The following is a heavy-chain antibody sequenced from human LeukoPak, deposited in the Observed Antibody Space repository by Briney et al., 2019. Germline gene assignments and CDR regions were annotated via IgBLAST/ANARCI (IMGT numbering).Heavy chain of an antibody. Sequence: GGSLRLSCVASGFAFSHHYMHWVRHAPGKGLVWVSRIDIDGNTNYADSVKGRFTISRDNTKDKVYLQMNSLRAEDTAVYYCARDLNYNFDYWGQGALVTVSS. D-gene: IGHD5-24*01. J-gene: IGHJ4*02. CDR2: IDIDGNT. V-gene: IGHV3-74*01. CDR1: GFAFSHHY. CDR3: ARDLNYNFDY.